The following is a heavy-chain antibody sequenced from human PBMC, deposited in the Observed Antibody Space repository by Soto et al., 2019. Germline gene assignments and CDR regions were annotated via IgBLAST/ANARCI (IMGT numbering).Heavy chain of an antibody. CDR2: IFPGDSDT. Sequence: SGESLKISCKGSGYSFTNYWIGWVRQKPGKGLEWMGTIFPGDSDTRYSPSFQGQVTISADRSSSTACLQWSSLKASDTAMYYCARTSAAGKYYYGMDVWGQGTTVTVS. J-gene: IGHJ6*02. CDR3: ARTSAAGKYYYGMDV. D-gene: IGHD6-13*01. CDR1: GYSFTNYW. V-gene: IGHV5-51*01.